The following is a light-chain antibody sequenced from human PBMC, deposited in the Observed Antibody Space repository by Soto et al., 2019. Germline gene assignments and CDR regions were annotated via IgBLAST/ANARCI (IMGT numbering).Light chain of an antibody. CDR2: AAS. CDR1: KSIDRW. J-gene: IGKJ1*01. V-gene: IGKV1-5*01. CDR3: QQYYTYWT. Sequence: DTQMTQSPSTLSASVGDRVTITCRASKSIDRWLAWYQQKPGKAPKLLIYAASSLESGVPSRFSGSGSGTEFTLTISSRQPDDVATYHCQQYYTYWTFGQGTKVEIK.